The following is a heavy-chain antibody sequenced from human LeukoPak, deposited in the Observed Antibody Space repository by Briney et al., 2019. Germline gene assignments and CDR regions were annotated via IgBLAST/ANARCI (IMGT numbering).Heavy chain of an antibody. Sequence: PSETLSLTCTVSGXSINGYYWSWLRQPPGKGLEWIAYVYYTGNTNYNPSLTGRVTISVDTSKSQFSLRLNSLTAADTAVYYCARHGSWSSGRYYFDYWGQGILVTVSS. J-gene: IGHJ4*02. V-gene: IGHV4-59*08. D-gene: IGHD2-15*01. CDR2: VYYTGNT. CDR1: GXSINGYY. CDR3: ARHGSWSSGRYYFDY.